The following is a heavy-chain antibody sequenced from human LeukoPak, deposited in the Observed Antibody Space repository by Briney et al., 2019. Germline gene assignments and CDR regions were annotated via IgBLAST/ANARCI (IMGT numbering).Heavy chain of an antibody. CDR3: ARDFYDYVWGSYRYTPGFYYYMDV. J-gene: IGHJ6*03. CDR2: INPNNGDT. V-gene: IGHV1-2*02. Sequence: ASVKVSCKASGCMFTGYYIHWVRQAPGQGLEWMGWINPNNGDTNYTQKFQGRVTMTRDTSISTAYMELSRLRSDDTSVYYCARDFYDYVWGSYRYTPGFYYYMDVWGKGTTVTVSS. D-gene: IGHD3-16*02. CDR1: GCMFTGYY.